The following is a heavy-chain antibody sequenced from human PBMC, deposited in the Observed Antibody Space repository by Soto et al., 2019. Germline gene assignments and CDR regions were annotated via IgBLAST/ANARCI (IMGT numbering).Heavy chain of an antibody. D-gene: IGHD6-13*01. CDR3: AKDLRGPEAGTWYFDL. J-gene: IGHJ2*01. Sequence: EVQLLESGGGLVQPGGSLRLACAASGLTFSRYTMGWVRQAPGKGLEWVSAIIASGVITYYADSVKGRFTISRDNSNNTVYVQMNSLRAEDTAVYYCAKDLRGPEAGTWYFDLWGRGTLVTVSS. CDR1: GLTFSRYT. V-gene: IGHV3-23*01. CDR2: IIASGVIT.